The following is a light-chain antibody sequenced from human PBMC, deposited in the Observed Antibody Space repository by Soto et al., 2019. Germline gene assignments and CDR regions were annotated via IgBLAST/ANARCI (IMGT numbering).Light chain of an antibody. Sequence: EIVLTQSPATLSVSPGERATLSCRASQSISSNLAWYHQKPGQAPRLLMFRTSSRATGFPARFSGSGSGTEFNLTISSLQSEDFGVYYCQQYNNWPRATFGGGTKV. V-gene: IGKV3-15*01. J-gene: IGKJ4*01. CDR3: QQYNNWPRAT. CDR1: QSISSN. CDR2: RTS.